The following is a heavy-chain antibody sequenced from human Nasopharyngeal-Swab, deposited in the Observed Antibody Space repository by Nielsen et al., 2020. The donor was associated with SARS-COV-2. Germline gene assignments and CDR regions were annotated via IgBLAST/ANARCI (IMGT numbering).Heavy chain of an antibody. V-gene: IGHV1-8*03. CDR3: ARDFRVGCSSTSCYYYYGMDV. CDR1: GYTFTSYD. D-gene: IGHD2-2*01. CDR2: MNPNSGNT. Sequence: ASVKVSCKASGYTFTSYDINWVRQATGQGLEWMGWMNPNSGNTGYAQKFQGRVTITRNTSISTAYMELSSLRSEDTAVYYCARDFRVGCSSTSCYYYYGMDVWGQGTTVTVSS. J-gene: IGHJ6*02.